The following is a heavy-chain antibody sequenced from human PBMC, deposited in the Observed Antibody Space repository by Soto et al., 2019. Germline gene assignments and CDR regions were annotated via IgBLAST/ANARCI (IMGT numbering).Heavy chain of an antibody. V-gene: IGHV4-4*02. J-gene: IGHJ6*02. CDR2: IYHSGST. D-gene: IGHD3-16*01. CDR1: GGSISSSNW. Sequence: PSETLSLTCAVSGGSISSSNWWGWVRQPPGKGLEWIGEIYHSGSTNYNPSLKSRVTISVDKSKNQFSLKLSSVTAADTAVYYCARGSGIMSTPSYYYGMDVWGQGTTVTVSS. CDR3: ARGSGIMSTPSYYYGMDV.